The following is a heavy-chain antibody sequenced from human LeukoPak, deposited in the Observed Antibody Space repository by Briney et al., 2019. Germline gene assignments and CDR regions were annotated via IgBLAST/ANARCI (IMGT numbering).Heavy chain of an antibody. D-gene: IGHD6-19*01. CDR1: GYSIISGYY. V-gene: IGHV4-38-2*02. Sequence: SGTLSLTCAVSGYSIISGYYWGWIRQPPGRGLEWIESIYHSGSTYYNPSLKSRVTISVDTSKNQFSLKLISATAADTAVYYCARECSSGWYIAVFDYWGQGTLVTVSS. J-gene: IGHJ4*02. CDR2: IYHSGST. CDR3: ARECSSGWYIAVFDY.